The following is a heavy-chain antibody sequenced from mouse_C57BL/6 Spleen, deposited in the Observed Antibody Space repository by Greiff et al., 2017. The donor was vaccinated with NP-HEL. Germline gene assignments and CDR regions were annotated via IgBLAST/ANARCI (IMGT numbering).Heavy chain of an antibody. CDR2: ISSGSSTI. CDR3: ASGNYGTAWFAY. Sequence: EVKVVESGGGLVKPGGSLKLSCAASGFTFSDYGMHWVRQAPEKGLEWVAYISSGSSTIYYADTVKGRFTISRDNAKNTLFLQMTSLRSEDTAMYYCASGNYGTAWFAYWGQGTLVTVSA. CDR1: GFTFSDYG. V-gene: IGHV5-17*01. J-gene: IGHJ3*01. D-gene: IGHD2-1*01.